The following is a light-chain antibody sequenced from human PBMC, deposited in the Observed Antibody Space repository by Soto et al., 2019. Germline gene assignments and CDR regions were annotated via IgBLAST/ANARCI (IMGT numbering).Light chain of an antibody. CDR1: QTIRSNY. CDR3: QQYGSSPWT. CDR2: GAS. Sequence: ETVLTQSPGTLSLSPGERATLSCRASQTIRSNYLARYRQTPGQAPRLLISGASNRATGIADRFSGSGSGTSLTLIIRTLEPEDFALYYCQQYGSSPWTFGQGTKVEIK. J-gene: IGKJ1*01. V-gene: IGKV3-20*01.